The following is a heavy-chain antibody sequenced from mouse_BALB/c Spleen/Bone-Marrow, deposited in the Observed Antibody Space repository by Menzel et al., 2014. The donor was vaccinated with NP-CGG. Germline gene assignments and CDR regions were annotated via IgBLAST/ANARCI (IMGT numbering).Heavy chain of an antibody. Sequence: EVQRVESGGDLVQPGGSLRLSCATSGFTFSDFYMEWVRQPPGKRLEWIGASRDKANDYTTEYSASVKGRFIVSRDTSQSILYLQMNDLRAEDTAIYYCARGTVNYFDYWGQGTTLTVSS. D-gene: IGHD1-1*01. J-gene: IGHJ2*01. V-gene: IGHV7-1*02. CDR1: GFTFSDFY. CDR3: ARGTVNYFDY. CDR2: SRDKANDYTT.